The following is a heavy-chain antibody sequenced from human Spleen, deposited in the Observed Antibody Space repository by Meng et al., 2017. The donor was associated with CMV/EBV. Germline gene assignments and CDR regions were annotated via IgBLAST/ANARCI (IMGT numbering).Heavy chain of an antibody. CDR3: ARQDSGSYPGYYYGMDV. V-gene: IGHV4-39*01. CDR1: GGSMSTSTYY. Sequence: SGTLSLTCTVSGGSMSTSTYYWGWIRQPPGKGLEWVGSIFYSGNTYYSPSLKSRVTISVDTSKNQFSLKLSSVTAADTAVYYCARQDSGSYPGYYYGMDVWGQGTTVTVSS. J-gene: IGHJ6*02. CDR2: IFYSGNT. D-gene: IGHD1-26*01.